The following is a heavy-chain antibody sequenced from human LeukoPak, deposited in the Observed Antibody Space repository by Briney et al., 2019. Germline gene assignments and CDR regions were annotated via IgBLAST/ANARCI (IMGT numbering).Heavy chain of an antibody. CDR1: GGSISSYY. V-gene: IGHV4-59*01. J-gene: IGHJ4*02. CDR2: IYYSGST. Sequence: SETLSLTCTVSGGSISSYYWSWIRQPPGKGLEWIGYIYYSGSTNYNPSLRSRVTISVDTSKNQFSLKLSSVTAADTAVYYCASLLAVAGSFDYWGQGTLVTVSS. D-gene: IGHD6-19*01. CDR3: ASLLAVAGSFDY.